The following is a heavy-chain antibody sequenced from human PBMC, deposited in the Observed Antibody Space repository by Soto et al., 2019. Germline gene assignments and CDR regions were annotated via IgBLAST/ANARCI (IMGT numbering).Heavy chain of an antibody. J-gene: IGHJ4*02. CDR3: ARRYCSGGSCYSGFDY. CDR2: IYYSGST. CDR1: GGSVSSYY. D-gene: IGHD2-15*01. V-gene: IGHV4-59*08. Sequence: SETLSLTCTVSGGSVSSYYWSWIRQPPGKELEWIGYIYYSGSTNHNPSLKSRVTISVDTSKNQFSLKLSPVTAADTAVYYCARRYCSGGSCYSGFDYWGQGTLVTVSS.